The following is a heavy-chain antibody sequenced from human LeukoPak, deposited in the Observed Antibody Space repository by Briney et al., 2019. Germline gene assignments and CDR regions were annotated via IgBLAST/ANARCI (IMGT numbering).Heavy chain of an antibody. J-gene: IGHJ4*02. V-gene: IGHV3-30*18. Sequence: PGRSLRLSCAASGFTFSSYGMHWVRQAPGKGLEWVAVISYDGSNKYYADSVKGRFTISRDNSKNTLYLQMNSLRAEDTAVYYCAKGYFTTEWGQGTLVTVSS. CDR1: GFTFSSYG. CDR2: ISYDGSNK. D-gene: IGHD2/OR15-2a*01. CDR3: AKGYFTTE.